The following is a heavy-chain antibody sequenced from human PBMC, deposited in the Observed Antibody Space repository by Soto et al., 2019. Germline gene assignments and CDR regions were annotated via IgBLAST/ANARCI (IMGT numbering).Heavy chain of an antibody. J-gene: IGHJ6*02. CDR1: GFTFSSYA. D-gene: IGHD2-15*01. V-gene: IGHV3-23*01. Sequence: GGSLRLSCAASGFTFSSYAMSWVRQAPGKGLEWVSAISGSGGSTYYADSVKGRFTISRDNSKNTLYLQMNSLRAEDTAVYYCAKDPGGVVVVAVTDLYYYYGMDVWGQGTTVTVSS. CDR2: ISGSGGST. CDR3: AKDPGGVVVVAVTDLYYYYGMDV.